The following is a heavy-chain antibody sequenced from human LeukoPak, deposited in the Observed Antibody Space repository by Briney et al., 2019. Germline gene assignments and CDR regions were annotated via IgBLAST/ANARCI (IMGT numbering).Heavy chain of an antibody. J-gene: IGHJ6*03. Sequence: GSSVKVSCKASGGTFSSYAISWVRQAPGQGLEGMGGIIPIFGTANYAQKFQGRVTITADESTSTAYMELSSLRSEDTAVYYCARDGGQDYYYYMDVWGKGTTVTVSS. D-gene: IGHD3-16*01. V-gene: IGHV1-69*01. CDR1: GGTFSSYA. CDR3: ARDGGQDYYYYMDV. CDR2: IIPIFGTA.